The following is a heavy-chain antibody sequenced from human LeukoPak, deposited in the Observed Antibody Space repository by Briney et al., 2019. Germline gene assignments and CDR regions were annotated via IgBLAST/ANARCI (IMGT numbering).Heavy chain of an antibody. CDR2: ISFDGSKK. D-gene: IGHD3-22*01. CDR1: EITFSSYG. J-gene: IGHJ4*02. CDR3: AKDISPYYHDSSGYLVDY. Sequence: GGSLRLSCAASEITFSSYGMHWVRQTPGKGLEWVAVISFDGSKKYFADSVKGRFTISRDNAKNSLYLQMNSLRTEDTALYYCAKDISPYYHDSSGYLVDYWGQGALVTVSS. V-gene: IGHV3-30*18.